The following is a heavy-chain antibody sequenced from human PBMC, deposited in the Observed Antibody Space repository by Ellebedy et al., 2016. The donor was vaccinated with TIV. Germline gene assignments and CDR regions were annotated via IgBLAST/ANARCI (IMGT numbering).Heavy chain of an antibody. CDR2: IWYDGSNE. J-gene: IGHJ4*02. CDR1: GFTFSTYG. D-gene: IGHD3-16*01. CDR3: ARDNRGSYDY. Sequence: PGGSLRLSCATSGFTFSTYGMHWVRQAPGKGLEWVAVIWYDGSNEYYAASVRGRFTISRDDSKNMLYLQMNSLRVEDTAIYYCARDNRGSYDYWGQGTLVTVSS. V-gene: IGHV3-33*01.